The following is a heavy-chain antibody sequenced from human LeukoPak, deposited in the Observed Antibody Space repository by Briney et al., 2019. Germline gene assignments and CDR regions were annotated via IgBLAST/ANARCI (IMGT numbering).Heavy chain of an antibody. CDR1: GFTFSSYS. CDR2: ISGSGGYI. Sequence: GGSLRLSCAASGFTFSSYSMNWVRQAPGKGLEWVSCISGSGGYIYYADSVKGRFTISRDNPKNSLYLQMNSLRADDTAVYYCARARGGGYDSLDYWGQGTLVTVSS. CDR3: ARARGGGYDSLDY. V-gene: IGHV3-21*01. D-gene: IGHD5-12*01. J-gene: IGHJ4*02.